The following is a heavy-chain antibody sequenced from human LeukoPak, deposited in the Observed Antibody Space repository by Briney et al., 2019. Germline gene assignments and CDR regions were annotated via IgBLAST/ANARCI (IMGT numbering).Heavy chain of an antibody. J-gene: IGHJ4*02. CDR3: AREGMYCSGGSCYSGYYFDY. CDR1: GYTFTSYG. D-gene: IGHD2-15*01. Sequence: ASVKVSCKASGYTFTSYGISWVRQAPGQGLEWMGWISAYNGNTNYAQKLQGRVTMTTDTSTSTAYMELRSLRSDDTAVYYCAREGMYCSGGSCYSGYYFDYWGQGTLVTVSS. CDR2: ISAYNGNT. V-gene: IGHV1-18*01.